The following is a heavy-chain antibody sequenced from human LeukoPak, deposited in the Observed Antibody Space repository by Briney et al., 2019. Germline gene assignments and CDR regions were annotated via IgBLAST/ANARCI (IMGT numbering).Heavy chain of an antibody. V-gene: IGHV4-61*02. CDR3: ARASEAIAARFVSSLRGFWYMDV. CDR1: GGSISSGSYY. J-gene: IGHJ6*03. D-gene: IGHD6-6*01. Sequence: SETLSLTCTVSGGSISSGSYYWSWIRQPAGKGLEWIGRISTSGSTNYNPSLKSRVTISVDTSMNQFSLKLSSVTAADTAVYYCARASEAIAARFVSSLRGFWYMDVWGKGTTVTVSS. CDR2: ISTSGST.